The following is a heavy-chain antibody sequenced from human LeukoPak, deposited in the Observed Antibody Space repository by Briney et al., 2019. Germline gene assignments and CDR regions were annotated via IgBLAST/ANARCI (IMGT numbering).Heavy chain of an antibody. CDR3: ASASGSYDY. D-gene: IGHD1-26*01. CDR2: IKEDGSEK. J-gene: IGHJ4*02. Sequence: PGGSLRLSCVASGFTFSSYWMSWVRQAPGKGLEWVANIKEDGSEKYHVDSVKGRFTISRDNAKNSLYLQMNSLTPEDTAVYYCASASGSYDYWGQGTLVTVSS. V-gene: IGHV3-7*01. CDR1: GFTFSSYW.